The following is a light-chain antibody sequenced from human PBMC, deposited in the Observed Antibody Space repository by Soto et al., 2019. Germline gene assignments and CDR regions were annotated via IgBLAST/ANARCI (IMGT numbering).Light chain of an antibody. V-gene: IGKV3-15*01. J-gene: IGKJ2*01. CDR3: QQGHNWPLA. CDR1: QSINSD. Sequence: EIVMTQSPATLSLSPGERAALSCRASQSINSDLAWYQQKPGQPPRLLIYGASTRATGVPARFNGSESRSELALTISGLQSEDFAVYYCQQGHNWPLAVGQGTRLEI. CDR2: GAS.